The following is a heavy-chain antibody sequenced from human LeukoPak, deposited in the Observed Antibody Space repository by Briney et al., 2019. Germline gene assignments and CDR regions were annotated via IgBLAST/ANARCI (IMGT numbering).Heavy chain of an antibody. J-gene: IGHJ6*02. V-gene: IGHV1-18*01. CDR3: ARELASSGRRVSYYYYGMDV. CDR1: GYTFTSYG. Sequence: GASVKVSCKASGYTFTSYGISWVRQAPGQGLEWMRWISAYNGNTNYAQKLQGRVTMTTDTSTSTAYMELRSLRSDDTAVYYCARELASSGRRVSYYYYGMDVWGQGTTVTVSS. CDR2: ISAYNGNT. D-gene: IGHD3-22*01.